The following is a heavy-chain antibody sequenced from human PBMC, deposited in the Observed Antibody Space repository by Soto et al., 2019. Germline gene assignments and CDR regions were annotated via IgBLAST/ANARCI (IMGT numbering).Heavy chain of an antibody. D-gene: IGHD6-13*01. CDR3: ARGGWGSSWSWDY. J-gene: IGHJ4*02. CDR1: GFTFSRYS. Sequence: EVQLVESGGGLVKPGGSLRLSCAASGFTFSRYSINWVRQAPGKGLEWVSSISSGSSSIYYADSVKGRFTISRDNAKNLLFLQMNSLRAEDTAVYYCARGGWGSSWSWDYWGQGTLVTVSS. CDR2: ISSGSSSI. V-gene: IGHV3-21*01.